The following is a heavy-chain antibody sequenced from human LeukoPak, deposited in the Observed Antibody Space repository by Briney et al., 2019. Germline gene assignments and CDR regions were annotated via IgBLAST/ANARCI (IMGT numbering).Heavy chain of an antibody. CDR2: INHSGST. CDR3: ARGRWNSNYRSSFDP. Sequence: TSETLSLTCAVYGGSFSGYYWSWIRQPPGKGLEWIGEINHSGSTNYNPSLKSRVTISVDTSKNQFSLKLSSVTAADTAVYYCARGRWNSNYRSSFDPWGQGTLVTVSS. CDR1: GGSFSGYY. D-gene: IGHD4-11*01. V-gene: IGHV4-34*01. J-gene: IGHJ5*02.